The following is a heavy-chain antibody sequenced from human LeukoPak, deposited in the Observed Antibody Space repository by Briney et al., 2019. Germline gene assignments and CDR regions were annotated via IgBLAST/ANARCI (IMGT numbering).Heavy chain of an antibody. CDR1: GFTFSSYW. V-gene: IGHV3-74*01. D-gene: IGHD6-13*01. J-gene: IGHJ2*01. CDR2: INDDGSST. CDR3: ARARYSGTWTLHI. Sequence: GGSLRLSCAASGFTFSSYWMHWVRPAPGKGLVWVSRINDDGSSTGYADSVKGRFTISRDNAKNTLYLQMSSLRGEDTAVYYCARARYSGTWTLHIWGRGTLVTVS.